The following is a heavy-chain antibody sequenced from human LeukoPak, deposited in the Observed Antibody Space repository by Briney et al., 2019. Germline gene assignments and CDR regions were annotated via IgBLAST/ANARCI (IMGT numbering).Heavy chain of an antibody. CDR1: GIAFSNYA. CDR2: ISGFNT. D-gene: IGHD2-8*01. Sequence: GGSLRLSCTTPGIAFSNYAMNWVRQAPGKGPEWVSGISGFNTYYADSVKGRFSIFRDNSKNVLYLQMDRLRAEDTAVYSCAKDVCTSPRCLLYFDSWGQGTLVTVSS. J-gene: IGHJ4*02. CDR3: AKDVCTSPRCLLYFDS. V-gene: IGHV3-23*01.